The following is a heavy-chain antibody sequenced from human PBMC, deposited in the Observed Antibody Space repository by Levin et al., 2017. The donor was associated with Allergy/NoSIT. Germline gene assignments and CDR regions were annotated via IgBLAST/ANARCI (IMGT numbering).Heavy chain of an antibody. D-gene: IGHD3-9*01. V-gene: IGHV3-48*02. Sequence: GESLKISCAASGFTFSSYSMNWVRQAPGKGLEWVSYISSSSSTKYHADSVKGRFTISRDNAKKSLYLQMNSLRDEDTAVYYCAREDDILTGPDYGMDVWGQGTTVTVSS. CDR2: ISSSSSTK. CDR1: GFTFSSYS. CDR3: AREDDILTGPDYGMDV. J-gene: IGHJ6*02.